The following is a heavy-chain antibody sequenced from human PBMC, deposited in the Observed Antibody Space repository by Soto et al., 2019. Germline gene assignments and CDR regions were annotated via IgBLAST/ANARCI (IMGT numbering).Heavy chain of an antibody. J-gene: IGHJ6*02. CDR2: IYYSGST. D-gene: IGHD5-18*01. CDR3: ARLDTYYYYGMDV. CDR1: GGSISSGDYY. Sequence: SETLSLTCTVSGGSISSGDYYWMWIRHPPGKGLEWIGYIYYSGSTYYNPSLKSRVTISVDTSKNQFSLKLSSVTAADTAVYYCARLDTYYYYGMDVWGQGTTVTVSS. V-gene: IGHV4-30-4*01.